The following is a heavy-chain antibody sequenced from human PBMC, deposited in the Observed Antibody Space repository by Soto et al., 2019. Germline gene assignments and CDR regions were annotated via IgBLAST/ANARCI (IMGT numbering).Heavy chain of an antibody. CDR3: ARDKITGLFDY. V-gene: IGHV4-34*01. CDR1: GGSFSGYY. D-gene: IGHD2-8*02. J-gene: IGHJ4*02. Sequence: PSETLSLTCAVYGGSFSGYYWTWIRQPPGTGLEWIGEINHSGSTNCNPSLESRVTISVDTSKNQFSLKLTSVTAADTAVYYCARDKITGLFDYWGQGTLVTVSS. CDR2: INHSGST.